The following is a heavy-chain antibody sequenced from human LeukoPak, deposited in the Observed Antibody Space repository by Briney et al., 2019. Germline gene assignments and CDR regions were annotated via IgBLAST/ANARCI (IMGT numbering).Heavy chain of an antibody. V-gene: IGHV3-30*01. Sequence: GRSLRLSCAASGFTFSTFPMHWVRQAPGKGLQWVAVISNDGTNKHYADSVKGRFTISRDNSKNTLFLQMNSLTTEDTAVYYCARGAGTTVYYIDVWGNGTTVTVSS. CDR3: ARGAGTTVYYIDV. CDR2: ISNDGTNK. CDR1: GFTFSTFP. J-gene: IGHJ6*03. D-gene: IGHD1-7*01.